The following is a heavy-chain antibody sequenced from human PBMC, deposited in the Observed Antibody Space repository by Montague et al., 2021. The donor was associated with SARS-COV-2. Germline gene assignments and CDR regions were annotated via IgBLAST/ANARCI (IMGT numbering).Heavy chain of an antibody. Sequence: SETLSLTCIVSGGSVSSGSYYWSWIRQPPGKGLEWIGYIDYSGXTXYXXXXKXRVTISVDTSMNQFSLKLSSVTAADTAVYYCARDPWRITIFGVVTRYGMDVWGQGTTVTVSS. D-gene: IGHD3-3*01. V-gene: IGHV4-61*01. CDR3: ARDPWRITIFGVVTRYGMDV. CDR1: GGSVSSGSYY. J-gene: IGHJ6*02. CDR2: IDYSGXT.